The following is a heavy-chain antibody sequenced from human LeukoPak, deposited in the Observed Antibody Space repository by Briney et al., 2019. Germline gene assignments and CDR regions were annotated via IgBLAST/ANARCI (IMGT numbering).Heavy chain of an antibody. Sequence: GGSLRLSCAASGFTFSSYGMHWVRQAPGKGLEWVAFIRYDGSNKYYADSVKGRFTISRHNSKNTLYLQLNCLRSEDTAVFYCASTTAGSRHRLFDYWGQGTLVTVSS. D-gene: IGHD6-13*01. J-gene: IGHJ4*02. V-gene: IGHV3-30*02. CDR2: IRYDGSNK. CDR3: ASTTAGSRHRLFDY. CDR1: GFTFSSYG.